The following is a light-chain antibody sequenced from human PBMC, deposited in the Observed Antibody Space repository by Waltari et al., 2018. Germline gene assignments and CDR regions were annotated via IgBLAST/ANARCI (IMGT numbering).Light chain of an antibody. CDR2: ENN. Sequence: QSVLTQPPSVSAAPGQKVTISCSGSSSNLGNNYVSWYQQLPGTAPKLLIDENNQRLSGIPDRFSGSRSGTSATLGITGLQTGDEADYYCGTWDSSLSAWVFGGGTKLTVL. J-gene: IGLJ3*02. V-gene: IGLV1-51*02. CDR1: SSNLGNNY. CDR3: GTWDSSLSAWV.